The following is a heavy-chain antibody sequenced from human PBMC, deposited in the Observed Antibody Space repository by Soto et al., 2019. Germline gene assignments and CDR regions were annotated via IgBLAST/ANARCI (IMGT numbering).Heavy chain of an antibody. CDR3: ARVAGNPWNPRNGFDT. CDR1: GGSISSGGYY. CDR2: IYFSGST. J-gene: IGHJ3*02. D-gene: IGHD1-1*01. Sequence: SETLSLTCTVTGGSISSGGYYWTWIRQHPGQGLEWIGYIYFSGSTYYNPSLKSRVTISADTSKNQFTLKLNSVTAADTAVYYCARVAGNPWNPRNGFDTWGQGTMVTVSS. V-gene: IGHV4-31*03.